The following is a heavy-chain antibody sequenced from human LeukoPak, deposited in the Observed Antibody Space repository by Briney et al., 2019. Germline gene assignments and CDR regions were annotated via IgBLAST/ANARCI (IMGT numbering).Heavy chain of an antibody. CDR2: ISYDGSNK. V-gene: IGHV3-30*03. D-gene: IGHD3-10*01. Sequence: PGGSLRLSCAASGFTFSSYGMHWVRQAPGKGLEWVAVISYDGSNKYYADSVKGRFTISRDNSKNTLYLQMNSLRAGDTAVYYCARGWGGGTHDYWGQGTLVTVSS. CDR3: ARGWGGGTHDY. J-gene: IGHJ4*02. CDR1: GFTFSSYG.